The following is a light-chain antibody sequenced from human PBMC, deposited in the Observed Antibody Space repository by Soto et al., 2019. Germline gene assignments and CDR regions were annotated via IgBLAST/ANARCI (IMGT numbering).Light chain of an antibody. CDR1: SGHISYI. Sequence: QPVLTQSSSASASLGSSVKLTCTLSSGHISYIIAWHQQQPGEAPRYLMKLEGSGTYNKGSGVPDRFSGSSSGADCYLTISNLQFEDEADYYCETWDSNTRVFGGGTKLTVL. CDR2: LEGSGTY. CDR3: ETWDSNTRV. V-gene: IGLV4-60*02. J-gene: IGLJ2*01.